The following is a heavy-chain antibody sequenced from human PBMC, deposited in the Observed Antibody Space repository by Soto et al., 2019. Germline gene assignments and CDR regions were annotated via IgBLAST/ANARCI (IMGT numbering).Heavy chain of an antibody. CDR2: ISWNSGSI. V-gene: IGHV3-9*01. J-gene: IGHJ3*02. Sequence: GGSLRLSCAASGFTFDDYAMHWVRQAPGKGLEWVSGISWNSGSIGYADSVKGRFTISRDNAKNSLYLQMNSLRAEDTALYYCAKDLAVAGSWGDAFDIWGQGTMVTVSS. CDR3: AKDLAVAGSWGDAFDI. CDR1: GFTFDDYA. D-gene: IGHD6-19*01.